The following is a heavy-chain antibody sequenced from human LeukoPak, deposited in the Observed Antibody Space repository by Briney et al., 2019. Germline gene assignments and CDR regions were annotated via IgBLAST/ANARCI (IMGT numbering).Heavy chain of an antibody. CDR3: ARAEYCSSTSCYSGGRLYSSSAGDY. Sequence: ASMTVSFTASGYTFTSYGISWVRQAPGQGLEWMGWISAYNGNTNYAQKLQGRVTMTTDTSTSTAYMELRSLRSDDTAVYYCARAEYCSSTSCYSGGRLYSSSAGDYWGQGTLVTVSS. CDR2: ISAYNGNT. V-gene: IGHV1-18*01. J-gene: IGHJ4*02. D-gene: IGHD2-2*01. CDR1: GYTFTSYG.